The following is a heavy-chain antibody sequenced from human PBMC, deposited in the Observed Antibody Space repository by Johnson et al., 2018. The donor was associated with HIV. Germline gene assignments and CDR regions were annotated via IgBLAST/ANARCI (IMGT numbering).Heavy chain of an antibody. D-gene: IGHD1-26*01. CDR1: GFTFSDYY. V-gene: IGHV3-11*04. J-gene: IGHJ3*02. CDR2: ISSSGSTI. CDR3: ARGRASWELYDAFEI. Sequence: QVQLVESGGGLVKPGGSLRLSCAASGFTFSDYYMSWIRQAPGKGLEWVSYISSSGSTIYYADSVKGRFTISRDNSKNTLYLQMSSLRAGDTAVYYCARGRASWELYDAFEIWGQGTMVIVSS.